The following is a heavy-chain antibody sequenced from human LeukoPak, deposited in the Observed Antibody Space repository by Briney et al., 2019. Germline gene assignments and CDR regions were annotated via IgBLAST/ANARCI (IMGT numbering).Heavy chain of an antibody. Sequence: SVKVSCKASGGTFSSYAISWVRQAPGQGLEWMGGIIPIFGTANYAQKFQGRVTITTDESTSTAYMELSSLRSEDTAVYYCARDGSGLLYSSSWYEYNWFDPWGQGTLVTVSS. V-gene: IGHV1-69*05. CDR3: ARDGSGLLYSSSWYEYNWFDP. D-gene: IGHD6-13*01. J-gene: IGHJ5*02. CDR1: GGTFSSYA. CDR2: IIPIFGTA.